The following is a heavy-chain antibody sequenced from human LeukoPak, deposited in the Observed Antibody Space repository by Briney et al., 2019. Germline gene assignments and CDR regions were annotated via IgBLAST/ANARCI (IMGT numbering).Heavy chain of an antibody. CDR1: GGSISSNNYY. D-gene: IGHD4-17*01. CDR3: ARLTVTPFVYFDY. Sequence: PSETLSLTCTVSGGSISSNNYYWGWFRQPPGKGLEWIGSIYHSGSTNYNPSLKSRVTISVDKSKNQFSLKLSSVTAADTAVYYCARLTVTPFVYFDYWGQGTLVTVSS. CDR2: IYHSGST. J-gene: IGHJ4*02. V-gene: IGHV4-39*07.